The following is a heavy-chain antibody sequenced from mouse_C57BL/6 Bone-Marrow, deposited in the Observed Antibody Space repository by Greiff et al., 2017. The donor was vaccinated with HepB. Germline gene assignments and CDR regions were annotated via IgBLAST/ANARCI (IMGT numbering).Heavy chain of an antibody. CDR3: TTGYYGSRGWAMDY. Sequence: EVQLQQSGAELVRPGASVKLSCTASGFNIKDDYMHWVKQRPDQGLEWIGWIDPENGDTEYASKFQGKATITADTSSNTAYLQLSSLTSEDTAVYYCTTGYYGSRGWAMDYWGQGTSVTVSS. J-gene: IGHJ4*01. CDR1: GFNIKDDY. CDR2: IDPENGDT. V-gene: IGHV14-4*01. D-gene: IGHD1-1*01.